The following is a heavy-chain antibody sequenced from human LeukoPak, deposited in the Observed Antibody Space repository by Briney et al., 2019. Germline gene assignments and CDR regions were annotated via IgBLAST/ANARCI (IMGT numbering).Heavy chain of an antibody. CDR3: ARDSSAGSLYYYYYGMDV. V-gene: IGHV1-18*01. J-gene: IGHJ6*02. CDR1: GYTFTSYG. D-gene: IGHD6-13*01. CDR2: ISAYNGNT. Sequence: ASVKVSCKASGYTFTSYGISWVRQAPGQGLEWVGWISAYNGNTNYAQKLQGRVTMTTDTSTSTAYMELRSLRSDDTAVYYCARDSSAGSLYYYYYGMDVWGQGTTVTVSS.